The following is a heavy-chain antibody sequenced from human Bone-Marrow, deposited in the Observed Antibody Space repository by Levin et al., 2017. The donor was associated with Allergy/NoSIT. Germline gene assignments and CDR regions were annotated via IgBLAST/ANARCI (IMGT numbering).Heavy chain of an antibody. V-gene: IGHV3-20*04. CDR3: ARNSRTDYDGSGREY. CDR2: VNSNGGSA. Sequence: GGSLRLSCAASGFTFHDYGMSWVRQVPGKGLEWVAGVNSNGGSAGYADSVKGRFTISRDNTRNSLYLQMNSLRVEDAAFYYCARNSRTDYDGSGREYWGQGTLVTVPS. CDR1: GFTFHDYG. D-gene: IGHD3-10*01. J-gene: IGHJ4*02.